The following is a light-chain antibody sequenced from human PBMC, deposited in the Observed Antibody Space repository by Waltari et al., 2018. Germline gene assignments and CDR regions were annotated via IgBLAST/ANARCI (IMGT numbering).Light chain of an antibody. V-gene: IGLV2-14*03. Sequence: QSALTQPASMSGSPGQSITISCTGTSSDVDGFNFVSWYQQYPGKAPKLIIYDVANRLSGVSHRFSGSRSGNTASLTISGLQAEDEADYYCSSYTSVNTRFGGGTKLTVL. CDR1: SSDVDGFNF. CDR3: SSYTSVNTR. CDR2: DVA. J-gene: IGLJ2*01.